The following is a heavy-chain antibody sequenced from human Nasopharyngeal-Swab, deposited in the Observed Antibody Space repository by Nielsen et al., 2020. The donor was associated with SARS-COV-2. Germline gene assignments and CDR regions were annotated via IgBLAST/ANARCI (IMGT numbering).Heavy chain of an antibody. CDR1: GFTFSNYA. CDR2: ITASGANI. CDR3: AKAYSYGSGSSYATFDS. J-gene: IGHJ4*02. V-gene: IGHV3-23*01. D-gene: IGHD3-10*01. Sequence: GESLKISCAASGFTFSNYAMSWVRQAPGKGLEWVSGITASGANIYHADSVKGRFTISRDNSKNMLYLQMISLRADDTAVYYCAKAYSYGSGSSYATFDSWCQGTLVTVSS.